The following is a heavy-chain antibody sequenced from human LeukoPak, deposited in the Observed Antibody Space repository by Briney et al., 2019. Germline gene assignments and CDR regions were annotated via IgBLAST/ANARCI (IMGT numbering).Heavy chain of an antibody. V-gene: IGHV1-2*02. CDR3: ARGSSGWYVYFQQ. D-gene: IGHD6-19*01. CDR2: INPNSGGT. J-gene: IGHJ1*01. CDR1: GYTFTDYY. Sequence: ASVKVSCKASGYTFTDYYIHWVRQAPGQGLEWMGWINPNSGGTNYAQKFQGRVIMTRDTSTSTAYMELSRLRSDDTAVYYCARGSSGWYVYFQQWGQGTLVTVSS.